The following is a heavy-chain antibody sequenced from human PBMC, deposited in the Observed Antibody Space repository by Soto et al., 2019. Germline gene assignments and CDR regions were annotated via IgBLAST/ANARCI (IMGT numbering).Heavy chain of an antibody. V-gene: IGHV3-15*07. Sequence: EVQLVESGGGLVKPGGSLRLSCAVSGFTVSNVGMNWVRQAPGKGLKWVGHVESKADGGTVKYASPVKGRFTISRDDSTNNPFLQMTSLQSEDTALYYCTTDSGFGPGFDFWGQGDLVTVSS. CDR2: VESKADGGTV. J-gene: IGHJ4*02. CDR1: GFTVSNVG. CDR3: TTDSGFGPGFDF. D-gene: IGHD6-19*01.